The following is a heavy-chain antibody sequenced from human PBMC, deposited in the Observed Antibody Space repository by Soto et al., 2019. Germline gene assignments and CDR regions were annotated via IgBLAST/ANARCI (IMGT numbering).Heavy chain of an antibody. Sequence: QVQLQESGPGLVKPSGTLSLTCAVSGGSISSSNWWSWVRQPPGKGLEWIGEIYHSGSTNYNPSLKSRVNISVVESKTQFSLRLSSVTAADTAVYYCARAYSYGNRAFDYWGQGTLVTVSS. D-gene: IGHD5-18*01. V-gene: IGHV4-4*02. CDR1: GGSISSSNW. J-gene: IGHJ4*02. CDR2: IYHSGST. CDR3: ARAYSYGNRAFDY.